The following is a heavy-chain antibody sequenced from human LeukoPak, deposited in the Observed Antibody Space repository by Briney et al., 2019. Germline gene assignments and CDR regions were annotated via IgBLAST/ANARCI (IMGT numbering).Heavy chain of an antibody. J-gene: IGHJ4*02. CDR3: ASHPQLVTSYFDY. Sequence: SVKVSCKASGGTFSSYAISWVRQAPGQGLEWMGGIIPIFGTANYAQKFQGRVTITTDESTSTAYMELSSLRSEGTAVYYCASHPQLVTSYFDYWGQGTLVTVSS. D-gene: IGHD1-1*01. CDR1: GGTFSSYA. CDR2: IIPIFGTA. V-gene: IGHV1-69*05.